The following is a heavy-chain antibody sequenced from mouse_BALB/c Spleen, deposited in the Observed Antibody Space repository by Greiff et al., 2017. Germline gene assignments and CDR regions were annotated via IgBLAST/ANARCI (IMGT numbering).Heavy chain of an antibody. CDR3: ASHRYDWFAY. J-gene: IGHJ3*01. Sequence: VQLQQSGAELVKPGASVKLSCTASGFNIKDTYMHWVKQRPEQGLEWIGRINPANGNTKYDPKFQGKATITADTSSNTAYLQLSSLTSEDTAVYYCASHRYDWFAYWGQGTLVTVSA. D-gene: IGHD2-14*01. CDR1: GFNIKDTY. V-gene: IGHV14-3*02. CDR2: INPANGNT.